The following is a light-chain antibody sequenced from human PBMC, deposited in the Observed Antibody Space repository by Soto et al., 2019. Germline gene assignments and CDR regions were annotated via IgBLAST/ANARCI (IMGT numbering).Light chain of an antibody. J-gene: IGKJ1*01. CDR3: QQYGSSPRT. CDR1: QSVSGRY. V-gene: IGKV3-20*01. CDR2: GAS. Sequence: EIVLTQSPGTLSLSPGERATLSCRASQSVSGRYLAWYQQKPGQAPRLLIYGASSRAPGIPDRFSGSGSGTDFTLTISRLEPEDFAVYYCQQYGSSPRTFGQGTKVAIK.